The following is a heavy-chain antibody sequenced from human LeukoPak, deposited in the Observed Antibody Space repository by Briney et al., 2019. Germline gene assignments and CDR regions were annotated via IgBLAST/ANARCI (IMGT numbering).Heavy chain of an antibody. CDR2: ISWNSGSI. D-gene: IGHD3-22*01. J-gene: IGHJ4*02. Sequence: HAGGSLRLSCAASGFTFDDYAMHWVRQAPGKGLEWVSGISWNSGSIGYADSVKGRFTISRDNAKNSLYLQMNSLRAEDTAVYFCAKRGVVIRVILVGFHKEAYYFDSWGQGALVTVSS. CDR3: AKRGVVIRVILVGFHKEAYYFDS. V-gene: IGHV3-9*01. CDR1: GFTFDDYA.